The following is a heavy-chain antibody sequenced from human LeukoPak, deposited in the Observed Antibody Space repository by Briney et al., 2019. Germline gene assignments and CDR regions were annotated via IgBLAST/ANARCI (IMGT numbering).Heavy chain of an antibody. V-gene: IGHV3-23*01. CDR2: ISGSGGST. Sequence: GGSLRLSCAASGPTFSSYAMSWARHAPEGGLEWVSAISGSGGSTYYADSVNGRFTISRDNSKSQLYLQMNSLRAEDTAVYYCAKFEYSSSSPLNLVYFDYWGQGTLVTVSS. D-gene: IGHD6-6*01. CDR1: GPTFSSYA. CDR3: AKFEYSSSSPLNLVYFDY. J-gene: IGHJ4*02.